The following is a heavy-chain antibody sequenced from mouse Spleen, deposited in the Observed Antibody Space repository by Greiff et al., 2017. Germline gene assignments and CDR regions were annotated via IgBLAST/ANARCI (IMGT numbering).Heavy chain of an antibody. CDR2: IDPNSGGT. Sequence: QVQLQQPGAELVTPGASVKLSCKASGYTFTSYWMHWVKQRPGRGLAWIGRIDPNSGGTKYNEKFKSKATLTVDKPSSTAYMQLSSLTSEDAAVDCCARSEVRPYYAMDYWGQGTSVTVAS. V-gene: IGHV1-62-3*01. J-gene: IGHJ4*01. D-gene: IGHD2-14*01. CDR1: GYTFTSYW. CDR3: ARSEVRPYYAMDY.